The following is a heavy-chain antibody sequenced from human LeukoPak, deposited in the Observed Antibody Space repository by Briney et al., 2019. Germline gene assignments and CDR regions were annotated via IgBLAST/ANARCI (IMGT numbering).Heavy chain of an antibody. V-gene: IGHV1-46*01. D-gene: IGHD6-13*01. J-gene: IGHJ4*01. CDR3: ATDLGSSWIY. CDR2: INPSGGST. Sequence: ASVKVSCKASGYTFTSYYMHWVRQAPGQGLEWMGIINPSGGSTSYAQKFQGRVTMTRDTSTSTVYMELSRLSSDDTAVYYCATDLGSSWIYWGHGTLVTVSS. CDR1: GYTFTSYY.